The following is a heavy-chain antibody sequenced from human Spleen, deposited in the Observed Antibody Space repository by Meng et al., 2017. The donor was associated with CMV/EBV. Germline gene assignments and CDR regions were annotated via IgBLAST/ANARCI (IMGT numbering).Heavy chain of an antibody. CDR3: ARGPVYWSAPRWFDP. V-gene: IGHV4-39*07. J-gene: IGHJ5*02. Sequence: SETLSLTCTVSGGSISSNSYYWGWIRQPPGKGLEWIGSIRYSGSTYYNPSLKSRVTISVDTSKNQFSLRLTSVTAADTAVYYCARGPVYWSAPRWFDPWGQGTLVTVSS. D-gene: IGHD3-3*01. CDR1: GGSISSNSYY. CDR2: IRYSGST.